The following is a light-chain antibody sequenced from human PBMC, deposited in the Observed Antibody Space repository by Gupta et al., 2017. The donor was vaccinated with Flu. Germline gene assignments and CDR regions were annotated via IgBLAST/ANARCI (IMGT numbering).Light chain of an antibody. V-gene: IGKV3-15*01. CDR3: KQEKDGPPKYT. CDR2: GSF. J-gene: IGKJ2*01. CDR1: QSVGRN. Sequence: SVSPGERATLTCSASQSVGRNLAWYKNRPGQAPRRLIYGSFKRPTDITARFVGRGDGTEVNLTISSRQAEEFAVYYCKQEKDGPPKYTFGQGTRLDIK.